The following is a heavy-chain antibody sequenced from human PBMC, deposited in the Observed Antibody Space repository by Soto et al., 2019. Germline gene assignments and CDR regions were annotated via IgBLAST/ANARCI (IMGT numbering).Heavy chain of an antibody. CDR2: ISGSGGST. CDR1: GFTFSSYA. J-gene: IGHJ6*02. CDR3: ANYYSNYQYKEYYYGMDV. D-gene: IGHD4-4*01. Sequence: GGSLRLSCAASGFTFSSYAMSWVRQAPGKGLEWVSTISGSGGSTYYADSVKGRFTASRDNSKNTLYLQMNSLRAEDTAVYYCANYYSNYQYKEYYYGMDVWGQGTTVTVSS. V-gene: IGHV3-23*01.